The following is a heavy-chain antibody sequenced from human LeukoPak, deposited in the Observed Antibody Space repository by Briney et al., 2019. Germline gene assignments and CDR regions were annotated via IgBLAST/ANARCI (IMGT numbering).Heavy chain of an antibody. J-gene: IGHJ4*02. D-gene: IGHD1-14*01. Sequence: GGSLRLSCAASGFTFSSYGMHWVRQAPGKGLEWVAVIWYDGSNKYYADSVKGRFTISRDNSKNTLYLQMNSLRAEDTAVYYCARDQITEPPLLFTYWGKGTWSPSPQ. CDR2: IWYDGSNK. CDR1: GFTFSSYG. CDR3: ARDQITEPPLLFTY. V-gene: IGHV3-33*01.